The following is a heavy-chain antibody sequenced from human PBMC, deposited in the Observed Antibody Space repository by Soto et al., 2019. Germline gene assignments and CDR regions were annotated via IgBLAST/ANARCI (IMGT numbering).Heavy chain of an antibody. Sequence: SETLSLTCSVSGDSISSVAHYWAWIRQPPGKGLEWIGSLYYTGSTYYNPSLKSRAAISIDTSKNQFSLKLSSVTAADTAVYYCARFYGSGSSRKYYFDYWGQGTLVTVSS. J-gene: IGHJ4*02. D-gene: IGHD3-10*01. CDR3: ARFYGSGSSRKYYFDY. V-gene: IGHV4-39*01. CDR1: GDSISSVAHY. CDR2: LYYTGST.